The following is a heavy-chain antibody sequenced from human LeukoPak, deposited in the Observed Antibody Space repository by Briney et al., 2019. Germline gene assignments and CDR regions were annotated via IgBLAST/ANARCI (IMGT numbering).Heavy chain of an antibody. J-gene: IGHJ4*02. Sequence: GGSLRLSCAASGFIFSGYWMTWVRQAPGKGLEWVANINQDGSERYYVDSVKGRFTISRDNAKNSLYLQMNSLRAEDTAVYYCARENKVGYSYAGDCWGQGTLVTVSS. CDR2: INQDGSER. D-gene: IGHD5-18*01. CDR3: ARENKVGYSYAGDC. CDR1: GFIFSGYW. V-gene: IGHV3-7*01.